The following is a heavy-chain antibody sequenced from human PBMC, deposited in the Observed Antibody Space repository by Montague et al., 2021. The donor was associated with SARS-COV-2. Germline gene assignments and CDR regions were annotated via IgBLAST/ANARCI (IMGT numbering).Heavy chain of an antibody. CDR1: SGSISSSNW. CDR2: IYHSGRT. CDR3: ASRGAGWFGSNPERFDY. V-gene: IGHV4-4*02. D-gene: IGHD3-10*01. Sequence: SETLSLTCAVSSGSISSSNWWSWVRQPPGKGLEWIGEIYHSGRTXYNPSLKSRVTISVDKSKSQFSLKLSSVTAADTAVYYCASRGAGWFGSNPERFDYWGQGTLVTVSS. J-gene: IGHJ4*02.